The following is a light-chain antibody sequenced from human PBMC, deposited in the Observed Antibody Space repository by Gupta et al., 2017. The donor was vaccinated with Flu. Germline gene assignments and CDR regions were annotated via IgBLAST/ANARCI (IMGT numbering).Light chain of an antibody. V-gene: IGKV3-20*01. J-gene: IGKJ2*01. CDR2: GAS. Sequence: EILWTQSPDTLSLSPGESITLSCRASQSLGSASLAWYQQKTGQSPTLLIHGASRRATGIPDRFSVSGSGTVFTLTIKNLEPEDFAVYYCQQYGASPPRYTFGQGTKLEIK. CDR3: QQYGASPPRYT. CDR1: QSLGSAS.